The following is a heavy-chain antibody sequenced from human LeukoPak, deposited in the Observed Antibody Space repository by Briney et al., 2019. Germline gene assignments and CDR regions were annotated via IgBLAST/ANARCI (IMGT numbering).Heavy chain of an antibody. CDR2: INTNTENP. J-gene: IGHJ3*02. Sequence: ASVKVSCKASGYTFTSYYMHWVRQAPGQGLEWMGWINTNTENPTYAQDFTERFVFSLDTSVRTAYLQISSLKAEDTAMYYCAIRYCRGGGCHPGPVPFDIWGQGTMVTVSS. CDR3: AIRYCRGGGCHPGPVPFDI. D-gene: IGHD2-15*01. CDR1: GYTFTSYY. V-gene: IGHV7-4-1*02.